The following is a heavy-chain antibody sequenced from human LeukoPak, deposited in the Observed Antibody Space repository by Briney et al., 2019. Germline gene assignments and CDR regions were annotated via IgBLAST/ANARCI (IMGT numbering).Heavy chain of an antibody. CDR1: GYGFSSYW. V-gene: IGHV5-51*01. Sequence: GESLKISRKGSGYGFSSYWIGWVRQMPGKGLEWMGMIYPGDSDTRYSPSFQGQVTISADKSISTAYLQWSSLKASDTAMYYCARRAYCGGDCYLDYWGQGTLVTVSS. D-gene: IGHD2-21*02. CDR2: IYPGDSDT. CDR3: ARRAYCGGDCYLDY. J-gene: IGHJ4*02.